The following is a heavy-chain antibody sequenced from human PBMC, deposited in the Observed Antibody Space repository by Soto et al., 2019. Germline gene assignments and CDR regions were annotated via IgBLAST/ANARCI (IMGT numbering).Heavy chain of an antibody. V-gene: IGHV4-59*01. J-gene: IGHJ6*02. Sequence: SETLSLTCTVSGGSISSYYWSWIRQPPGKGLEWIGYIYYSGSTNYNPSLKSRVTISVDTSKNQFSLKLSSVTAADTAVYYCARVPYCSSTSCYSYYYGMDVWGQGTTVTVSS. D-gene: IGHD2-2*01. CDR2: IYYSGST. CDR3: ARVPYCSSTSCYSYYYGMDV. CDR1: GGSISSYY.